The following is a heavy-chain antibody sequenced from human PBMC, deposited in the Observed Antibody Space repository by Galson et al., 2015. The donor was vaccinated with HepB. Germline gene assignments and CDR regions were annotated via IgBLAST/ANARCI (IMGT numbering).Heavy chain of an antibody. CDR3: ARDPPMVRGVIRYFDL. CDR1: GFTFSSYS. CDR2: ISSSSSYI. J-gene: IGHJ3*01. V-gene: IGHV3-21*01. D-gene: IGHD3-10*01. Sequence: SLRLSCAASGFTFSSYSMNWVRQAPGKGLEWVSSISSSSSYIYYADSVKGRFTISRDNAKNSLYLQMNSLRAEDTAVYYCARDPPMVRGVIRYFDLWGQGTMVTVSS.